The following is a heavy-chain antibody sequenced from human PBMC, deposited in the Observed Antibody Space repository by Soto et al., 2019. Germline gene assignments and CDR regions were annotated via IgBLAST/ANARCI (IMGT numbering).Heavy chain of an antibody. Sequence: QVQLQESGPGLVKPSGTLSLTCAVSGGSIRSSNWWSWGPQPPGKGLQWLGEIYHSGSTNYIPSLKRRVTLSVDQSRNQFSLKRSSVTAAATAVYYWTRRWGEGRGDYWVQGTLVTFAS. CDR1: GGSIRSSNW. CDR2: IYHSGST. D-gene: IGHD3-10*01. V-gene: IGHV4-4*02. J-gene: IGHJ4*02. CDR3: TRRWGEGRGDY.